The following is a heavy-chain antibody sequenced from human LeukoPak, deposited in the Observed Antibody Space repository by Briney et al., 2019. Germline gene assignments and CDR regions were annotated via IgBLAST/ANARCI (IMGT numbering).Heavy chain of an antibody. CDR2: IIPIFGTA. J-gene: IGHJ4*02. CDR3: ARDPIGSSWPYYFDY. CDR1: GGTFSSYA. Sequence: SVKVSCKASGGTFSSYAISWVRQAPGQGLEWMGGIIPIFGTANYAQKFQGRVTITADESTSTAYMELSSLRSEDTAVYYCARDPIGSSWPYYFDYWGQGTLVTVSS. V-gene: IGHV1-69*01. D-gene: IGHD6-13*01.